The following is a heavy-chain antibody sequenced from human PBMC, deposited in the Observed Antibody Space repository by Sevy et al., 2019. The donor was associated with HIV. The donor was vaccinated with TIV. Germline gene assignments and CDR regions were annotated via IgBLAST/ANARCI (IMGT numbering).Heavy chain of an antibody. Sequence: GEPLKISCKGSGYTFSPYWIAWVRQMPGQGLEWMGIILPSDSDTEYSPSFQGHVTISVDKSINTVYLQWSSLKASDSAMYYCARQGDQDYFDYWGQGTLVTVSS. CDR1: GYTFSPYW. D-gene: IGHD1-26*01. CDR2: ILPSDSDT. V-gene: IGHV5-51*01. CDR3: ARQGDQDYFDY. J-gene: IGHJ4*02.